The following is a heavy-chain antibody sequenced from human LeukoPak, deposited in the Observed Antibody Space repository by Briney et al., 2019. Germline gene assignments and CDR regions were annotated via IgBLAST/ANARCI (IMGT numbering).Heavy chain of an antibody. V-gene: IGHV3-23*01. CDR1: GFTFSDYW. Sequence: GGSLRLSCAASGFTFSDYWMHWVRQAPGKGLEWVSAISGSGGSTYYADSVKGRFTISRDNSKNTLYLQMNSLRAEDTAIYYCARGSIGPDYWGQGTLVTVSS. CDR3: ARGSIGPDY. CDR2: ISGSGGST. J-gene: IGHJ4*02.